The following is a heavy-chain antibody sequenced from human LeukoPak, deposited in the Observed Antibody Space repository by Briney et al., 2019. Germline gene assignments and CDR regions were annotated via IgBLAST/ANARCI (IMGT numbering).Heavy chain of an antibody. Sequence: ASVKVSCKASGYTFTSYGISWVRQAPGQGLEWMGWISAYNGNTNYAQKLQGRVTMTTDTSTSTAYMELRSLRSDDTAVYYCARDKGGYCSGGSRYPLGYWGQGTLVTVSS. CDR1: GYTFTSYG. CDR3: ARDKGGYCSGGSRYPLGY. D-gene: IGHD2-15*01. J-gene: IGHJ4*02. CDR2: ISAYNGNT. V-gene: IGHV1-18*01.